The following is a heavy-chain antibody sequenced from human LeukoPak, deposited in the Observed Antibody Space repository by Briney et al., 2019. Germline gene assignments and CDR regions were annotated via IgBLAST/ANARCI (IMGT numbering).Heavy chain of an antibody. V-gene: IGHV1-69*13. CDR1: GYTFTSYY. D-gene: IGHD3-22*01. J-gene: IGHJ4*02. Sequence: SVKVSCKASGYTFTSYYMHWVRQAPRQGLEWMGGIIPIFGTANYAQKFQGRVTITADESTSTAYMELSSLRSEDTAVYYCARDGNYYDSSGYSPNFDYWGQGTLVTVSS. CDR3: ARDGNYYDSSGYSPNFDY. CDR2: IIPIFGTA.